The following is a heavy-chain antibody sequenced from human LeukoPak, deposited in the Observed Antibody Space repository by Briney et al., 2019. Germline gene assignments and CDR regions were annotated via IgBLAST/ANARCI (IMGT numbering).Heavy chain of an antibody. CDR1: GFTFSSYG. D-gene: IGHD2-2*01. V-gene: IGHV3-30*18. J-gene: IGHJ5*02. CDR2: ISYDGSSK. CDR3: AKDYCSSTSCSPNWFDP. Sequence: GGSLRLSCAASGFTFSSYGMHWVRQAPGKGLEWVAVISYDGSSKYYADSVTVRFTISRANSKNTLYLQMNSLRAEDTAVYYCAKDYCSSTSCSPNWFDPWGQGTLVTVSS.